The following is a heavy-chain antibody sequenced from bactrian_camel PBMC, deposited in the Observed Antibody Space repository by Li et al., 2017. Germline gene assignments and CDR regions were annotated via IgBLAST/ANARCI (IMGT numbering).Heavy chain of an antibody. CDR3: AARGGGGTVFCSNGYFSDADFGT. Sequence: HVQLVESGGGSVQAGGSLNLSCTASGYADGSPYRGWMGWFRQAPGMKRAGVAVIDMIGRTDYADSVKGRFTISADSAKNTMYLQMDSLRPEDTAMYYCAARGGGGTVFCSNGYFSDADFGTWGQGTQVTVS. CDR2: IDMIGRT. J-gene: IGHJ6*01. D-gene: IGHD6*01. CDR1: GYADGSPY. V-gene: IGHV3S53*01.